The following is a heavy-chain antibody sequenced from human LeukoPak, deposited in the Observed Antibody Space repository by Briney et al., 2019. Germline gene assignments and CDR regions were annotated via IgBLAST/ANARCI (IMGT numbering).Heavy chain of an antibody. Sequence: SVKVSCKASGGTFSSYAISWVRQAPGQGLEWMGGIIPIFGTANYAQKFQGRVTITADESTSTAYMELSSLRSEDTAVYYCATERELLYVVFDYWGQGTLVTVSS. V-gene: IGHV1-69*13. CDR2: IIPIFGTA. J-gene: IGHJ4*02. CDR3: ATERELLYVVFDY. CDR1: GGTFSSYA. D-gene: IGHD3-10*01.